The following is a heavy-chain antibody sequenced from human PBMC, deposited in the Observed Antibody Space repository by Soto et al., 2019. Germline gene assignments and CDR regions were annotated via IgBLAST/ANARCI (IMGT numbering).Heavy chain of an antibody. CDR2: ISGSGGST. J-gene: IGHJ3*02. D-gene: IGHD3-22*01. CDR3: AKDSEQNYYDSSGYSDAFDI. CDR1: GFTFSSYA. V-gene: IGHV3-23*01. Sequence: PGGSLRLSCAASGFTFSSYAMSWVRQAPVKGLEWVSAISGSGGSTYYADSVNGRFTISRDNSKNTLYLQMNSLRAEGTAVYYCAKDSEQNYYDSSGYSDAFDIWGQGTMVTVSS.